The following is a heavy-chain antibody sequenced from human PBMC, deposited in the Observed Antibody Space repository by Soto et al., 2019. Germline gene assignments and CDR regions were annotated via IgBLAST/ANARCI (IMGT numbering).Heavy chain of an antibody. D-gene: IGHD4-17*01. V-gene: IGHV4-61*01. Sequence: PSETLSLTCSVSGGSASNKTYYWSWIRQPPGKRLEWIGYVYYSGTTNYNPSLKSRVTISVDLSKNQFSLRLSSVTTADTALYYCARTTAVPNTLRSRYFFDYWGQGTLVTVS. J-gene: IGHJ4*02. CDR2: VYYSGTT. CDR3: ARTTAVPNTLRSRYFFDY. CDR1: GGSASNKTYY.